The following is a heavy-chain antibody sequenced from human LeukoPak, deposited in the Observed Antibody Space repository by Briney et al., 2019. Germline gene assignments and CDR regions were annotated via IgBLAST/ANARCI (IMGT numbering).Heavy chain of an antibody. J-gene: IGHJ6*03. D-gene: IGHD6-6*01. CDR2: IWYDGSNK. Sequence: PGRSLRLSCAASGFTFSSYGMHWVRQAPGKGLEWVAVIWYDGSNKYYADSVKGRFTISRDNSKNTLYLQMNSLRAEDTAVYYCARPGKQLPIYYYYMDVWGKGTTVTVSS. CDR3: ARPGKQLPIYYYYMDV. V-gene: IGHV3-33*01. CDR1: GFTFSSYG.